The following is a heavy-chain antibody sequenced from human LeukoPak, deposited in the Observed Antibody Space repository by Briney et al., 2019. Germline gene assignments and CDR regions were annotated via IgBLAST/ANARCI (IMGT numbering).Heavy chain of an antibody. CDR3: TRIVSGYEYTWFDP. D-gene: IGHD5-12*01. CDR2: IYSGGST. J-gene: IGHJ5*02. Sequence: GSLRLSCAASGFTVSSNYMSWVRQAPGKGLEWVSVIYSGGSTYYADSVKGRFTISRDNSKNTLYLQMNSLRAEDTAVYYCTRIVSGYEYTWFDPWGQGTLVTVSS. V-gene: IGHV3-66*01. CDR1: GFTVSSNY.